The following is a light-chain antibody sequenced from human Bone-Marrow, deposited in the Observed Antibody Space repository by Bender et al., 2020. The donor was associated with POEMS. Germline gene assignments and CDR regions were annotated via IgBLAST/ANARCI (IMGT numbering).Light chain of an antibody. J-gene: IGLJ2*01. CDR1: NFNIGYSY. CDR3: QVWDSGSDLDVV. CDR2: DNS. V-gene: IGLV1-51*01. Sequence: QSVLTQPPSVSAAPGQTVTISCSGSNFNIGYSYVSWYQQLPGTAPKVVIYDNSKRPAGTSDRFSGSKSGTSATLAITGLQTGDEADYYCQVWDSGSDLDVVFGGGTKLTVL.